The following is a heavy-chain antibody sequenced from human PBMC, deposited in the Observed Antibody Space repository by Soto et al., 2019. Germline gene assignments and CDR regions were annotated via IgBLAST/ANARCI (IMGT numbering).Heavy chain of an antibody. CDR1: EFTLRGRS. Sequence: GGSLRLYCAASEFTLRGRSVHWARQAPGKGLVWVSGIDKVGTDSTYADSVKGRVTSSRDNAKNTVYLQMNSLRVEDTAVYYCARGWFGPDVWGKGTTVTVSS. CDR3: ARGWFGPDV. V-gene: IGHV3-74*01. J-gene: IGHJ6*04. D-gene: IGHD3-10*01. CDR2: IDKVGTDS.